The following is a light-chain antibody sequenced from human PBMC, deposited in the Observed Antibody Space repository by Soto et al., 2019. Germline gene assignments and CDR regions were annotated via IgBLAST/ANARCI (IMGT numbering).Light chain of an antibody. Sequence: DIQMTQSPSTLSASVGDTVAITCRASQTISGWFAWYQQKPGKAPKLLIYKASTLKSGVPSRFSGSGSGTEFTLTISSLQPDDFATYYCQHYNSYSEAFGQGTKV. CDR2: KAS. CDR1: QTISGW. V-gene: IGKV1-5*03. CDR3: QHYNSYSEA. J-gene: IGKJ1*01.